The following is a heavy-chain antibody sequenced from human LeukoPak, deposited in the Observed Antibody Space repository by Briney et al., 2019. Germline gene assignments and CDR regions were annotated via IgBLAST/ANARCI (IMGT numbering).Heavy chain of an antibody. J-gene: IGHJ3*01. CDR3: ARHIAVSYDAFDL. D-gene: IGHD6-19*01. Sequence: SETLSLTCTVSGGSLTGYYWSWIRRPPGKGLEWIGYVFYNGRTLYNPSLRSRVTISVDTSMTQFSLKLTSVTAADTAVYYCARHIAVSYDAFDLWGRGTMVSVSS. CDR1: GGSLTGYY. V-gene: IGHV4-59*08. CDR2: VFYNGRT.